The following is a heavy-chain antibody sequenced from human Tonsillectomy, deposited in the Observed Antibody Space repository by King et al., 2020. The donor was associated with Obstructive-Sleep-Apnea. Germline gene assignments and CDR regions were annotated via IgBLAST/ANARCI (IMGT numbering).Heavy chain of an antibody. CDR3: ARILEARQSGGYFYYFDH. V-gene: IGHV4-39*07. D-gene: IGHD5-12*01. J-gene: IGHJ4*02. CDR1: GGSIISSSYY. CDR2: ISYSGST. Sequence: QLQESGPGLVKPSGTLSLTCTVSGGSIISSSYYWGWIRQPPGKGLEWLGSISYSGSTYYNPSLKSRVTISVDTSKNQFSLKLTSVTAADTAVYYFARILEARQSGGYFYYFDHWGQGTLVTVSS.